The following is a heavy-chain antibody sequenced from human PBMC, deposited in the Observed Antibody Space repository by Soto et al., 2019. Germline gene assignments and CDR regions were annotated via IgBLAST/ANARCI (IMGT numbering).Heavy chain of an antibody. Sequence: ASVKVSCKASGYTFTSYYMHWVRQAPGQGLEWMGIINPSGGSTSYAQKFQGRVTMTRDTSTSTVYMELSSLRSEDTAVYYCARELVAGIPDYYGMDVWGQGTTVTVSS. CDR1: GYTFTSYY. J-gene: IGHJ6*02. CDR3: ARELVAGIPDYYGMDV. D-gene: IGHD6-19*01. V-gene: IGHV1-46*01. CDR2: INPSGGST.